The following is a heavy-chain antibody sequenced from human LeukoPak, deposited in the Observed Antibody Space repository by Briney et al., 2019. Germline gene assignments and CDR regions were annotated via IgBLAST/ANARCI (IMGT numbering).Heavy chain of an antibody. Sequence: GGSLRLSCAASGFTDSSNYISWVRQPPGKGLEWVSVIYSGGSTYYADSVKGRSTISRDNSKNTLYLQMNSLRAEDTAVYYCARGRGSASQHFDYWGQGTLVTVSS. D-gene: IGHD1-26*01. CDR1: GFTDSSNY. V-gene: IGHV3-53*03. CDR2: IYSGGST. CDR3: ARGRGSASQHFDY. J-gene: IGHJ4*02.